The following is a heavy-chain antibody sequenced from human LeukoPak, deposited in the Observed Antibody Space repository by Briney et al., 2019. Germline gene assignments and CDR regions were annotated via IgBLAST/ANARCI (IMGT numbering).Heavy chain of an antibody. Sequence: GGSLRLSCAASGFTFSSYSMNWVRQAPGKGLERVSYISSSSSTIYYADSVKGRFTISRDNAKNSLYLQMNSLRAEDTAVYYCATNLAALDAMSYWGQGTLVTVSS. V-gene: IGHV3-48*04. D-gene: IGHD6-6*01. J-gene: IGHJ4*02. CDR3: ATNLAALDAMSY. CDR2: ISSSSSTI. CDR1: GFTFSSYS.